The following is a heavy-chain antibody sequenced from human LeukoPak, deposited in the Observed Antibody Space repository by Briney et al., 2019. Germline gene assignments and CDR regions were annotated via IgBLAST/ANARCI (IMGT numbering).Heavy chain of an antibody. CDR3: ARGGYSSSWYPSVDYYYYYGMDV. CDR2: INPNSGGT. D-gene: IGHD6-13*01. J-gene: IGHJ6*02. Sequence: ASVKVSCKASGYTFTGYYMHWVRQAPGQGLEWMGWINPNSGGTNHAQKFQGRVTMTRDTSISTAYMELSRLRSDDTAVYYCARGGYSSSWYPSVDYYYYYGMDVWGQGTTVTVSS. V-gene: IGHV1-2*02. CDR1: GYTFTGYY.